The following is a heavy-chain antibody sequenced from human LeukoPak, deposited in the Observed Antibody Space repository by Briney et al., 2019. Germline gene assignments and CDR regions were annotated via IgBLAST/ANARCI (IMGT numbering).Heavy chain of an antibody. J-gene: IGHJ3*02. CDR1: GFTVSSNY. CDR2: IFGGGST. D-gene: IGHD6-19*01. V-gene: IGHV3-53*05. CDR3: AKDREPSSGRDAFDI. Sequence: PGGSLRLSCAASGFTVSSNYMNWVRQAPGKGLEWVSVIFGGGSTYYADSVKGRFTISRDNSKNSLYLQMNSLRTEDTALYYCAKDREPSSGRDAFDIWGQGTMVTVSS.